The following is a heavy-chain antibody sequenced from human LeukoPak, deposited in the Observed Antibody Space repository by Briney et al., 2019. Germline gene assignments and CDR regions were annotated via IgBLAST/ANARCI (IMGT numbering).Heavy chain of an antibody. J-gene: IGHJ4*02. CDR1: GGSISSYY. CDR3: ARVWNDYYFDY. D-gene: IGHD1-1*01. CDR2: IYCSGST. Sequence: KSSETLSLTCTVSGGSISSYYWSWIRQPPGKGLEWIGYIYCSGSTNYNPSLKSRVTISVDTSKNQFSLKLSSVTAADTAVYYCARVWNDYYFDYWGQGTLVTVSS. V-gene: IGHV4-59*12.